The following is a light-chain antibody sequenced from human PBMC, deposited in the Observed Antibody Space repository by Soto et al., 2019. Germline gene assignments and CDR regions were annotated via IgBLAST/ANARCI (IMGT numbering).Light chain of an antibody. Sequence: QSVLTQPPSASGTPGQRVTISCSGSSSNIGSNTVNWYQHLPGTAPKLLIYRNDQRPSGVPDRFSGSKSGTAASLAISGLQSEDEAQYYCASWDDSLHGVVFGGGTKLTVL. CDR3: ASWDDSLHGVV. CDR2: RND. CDR1: SSNIGSNT. J-gene: IGLJ2*01. V-gene: IGLV1-44*01.